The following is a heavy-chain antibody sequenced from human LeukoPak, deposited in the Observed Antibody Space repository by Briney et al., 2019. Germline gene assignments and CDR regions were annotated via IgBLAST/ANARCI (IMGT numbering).Heavy chain of an antibody. J-gene: IGHJ4*02. D-gene: IGHD3-10*01. CDR2: INHSGST. CDR1: GGSFSGYY. Sequence: SETLSLTCAVYGGSFSGYYWGWIRQPPGKGLEWIGEINHSGSTNYNPSLKSRVTISVDTSKNQFSLELSSVTAADTAVYYCARAPYYYGSGSSDYWGQGTLVTVSS. CDR3: ARAPYYYGSGSSDY. V-gene: IGHV4-34*01.